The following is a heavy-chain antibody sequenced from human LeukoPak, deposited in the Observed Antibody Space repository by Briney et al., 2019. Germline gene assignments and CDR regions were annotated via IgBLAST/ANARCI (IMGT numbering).Heavy chain of an antibody. CDR3: AKGSYFDY. J-gene: IGHJ4*02. Sequence: GGSLRLSCAASGFTFSSYGMHWVRQAPGKGLEWVALISYDGSDKYYADSVKGRFTISRDNSKYTLYLQMNSLRAEDAAVYYCAKGSYFDYWGQGTLVTVSS. V-gene: IGHV3-30*18. CDR2: ISYDGSDK. CDR1: GFTFSSYG.